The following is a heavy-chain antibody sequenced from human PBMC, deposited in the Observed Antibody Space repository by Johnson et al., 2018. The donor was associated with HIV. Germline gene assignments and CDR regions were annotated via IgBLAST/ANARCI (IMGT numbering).Heavy chain of an antibody. CDR2: ISYNGSNT. CDR3: ARAITKVRGVSSDALDI. J-gene: IGHJ3*02. D-gene: IGHD3-10*01. Sequence: QVQLVESGGGVVQPGGSLRLSCAASGFTFNSYAMHWLRQAPGKGLEWVAVISYNGSNTCYADSVKGRFTISRDNSKNTLYLQMNSLRAEDTALYYCARAITKVRGVSSDALDIWGQETMVTVSS. CDR1: GFTFNSYA. V-gene: IGHV3-30-3*01.